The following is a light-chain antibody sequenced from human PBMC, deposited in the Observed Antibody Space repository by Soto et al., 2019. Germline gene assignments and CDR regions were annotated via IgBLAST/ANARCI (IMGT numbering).Light chain of an antibody. V-gene: IGKV1-39*01. CDR1: QSISSY. Sequence: DIQMTHSPSSLSASVGDRVTITCRASQSISSYLNWYQQKPGKAPKLLIYAASSLQSGVPSRFSGGGSGTDFTLTISSLQPEDFATYYCQQSYSTPITFGQGTRLEIK. J-gene: IGKJ5*01. CDR2: AAS. CDR3: QQSYSTPIT.